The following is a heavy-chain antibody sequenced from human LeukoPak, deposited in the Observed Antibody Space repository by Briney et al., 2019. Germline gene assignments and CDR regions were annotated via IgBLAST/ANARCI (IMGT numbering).Heavy chain of an antibody. CDR1: GYTFTGYY. D-gene: IGHD3-10*01. CDR3: ARPMVQGAHDFDY. CDR2: INPNSGGT. V-gene: IGHV1-2*02. Sequence: GASVKVSCKASGYTFTGYYMHWVRQAPGQGLEWMGWINPNSGGTNYAQKFQGGVTMTRDTSISTAYMELSRLRSDDTAVYYCARPMVQGAHDFDYWGQGTLVTVSS. J-gene: IGHJ4*02.